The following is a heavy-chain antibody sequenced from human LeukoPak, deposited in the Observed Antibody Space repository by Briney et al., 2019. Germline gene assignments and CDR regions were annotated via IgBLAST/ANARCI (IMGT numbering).Heavy chain of an antibody. V-gene: IGHV3-74*01. J-gene: IGHJ4*02. CDR2: INSDASTT. CDR3: TRVAGSGSVD. Sequence: AGGSLRLSCAASGFTFRSYWMHWVRQAPGKGLVWVSRINSDASTTSYADSVKGRFTISRDNAKNTLHLQMNSLRAEDTAVYYCTRVAGSGSVDWGQGTLVTVSS. D-gene: IGHD1-26*01. CDR1: GFTFRSYW.